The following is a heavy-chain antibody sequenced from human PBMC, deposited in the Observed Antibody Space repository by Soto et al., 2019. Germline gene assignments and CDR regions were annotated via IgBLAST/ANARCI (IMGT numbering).Heavy chain of an antibody. D-gene: IGHD5-18*01. CDR2: ISGSGGST. J-gene: IGHJ6*02. CDR3: AKDQEGGWIQLWANTCYYYYYGMDV. CDR1: GFTFSSYA. V-gene: IGHV3-23*01. Sequence: PGGSLRLSCAASGFTFSSYAMSWVRQAPGKGLEWVSAISGSGGSTYYADSVKGRFTISRDNSKNTLYLQMNSLRAEDTAVYYCAKDQEGGWIQLWANTCYYYYYGMDVWGQGTTVTVSS.